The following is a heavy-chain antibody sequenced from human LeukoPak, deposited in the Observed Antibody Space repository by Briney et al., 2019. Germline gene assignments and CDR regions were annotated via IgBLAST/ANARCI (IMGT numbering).Heavy chain of an antibody. D-gene: IGHD6-6*01. CDR1: GYTFTGYY. CDR2: INPNSGGT. CDR3: ARDLPVWVAARRGWFDP. J-gene: IGHJ5*02. V-gene: IGHV1-2*02. Sequence: ASVKVSCKASGYTFTGYYMHWVRQAPGQGLEWMGWINPNSGGTNYAQKFQGRVTMTRDTSISTAYMELSRLRSDDTAVYYCARDLPVWVAARRGWFDPWGQGTLVTVSS.